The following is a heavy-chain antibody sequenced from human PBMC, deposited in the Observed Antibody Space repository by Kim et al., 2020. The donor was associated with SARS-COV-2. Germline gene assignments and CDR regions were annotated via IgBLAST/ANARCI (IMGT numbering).Heavy chain of an antibody. CDR3: ARDSFGWEDWLGYYYGMDV. Sequence: GGSLRLSCAASGFTVSSNYMSWVRQAPGKGLEWVSVIYSGGSTYYADSVKGRFTISRDNSKNTLYLQMNSLRAEDTAVYYCARDSFGWEDWLGYYYGMDVWGQGTTVTVSS. V-gene: IGHV3-66*02. CDR2: IYSGGST. CDR1: GFTVSSNY. J-gene: IGHJ6*02. D-gene: IGHD1-26*01.